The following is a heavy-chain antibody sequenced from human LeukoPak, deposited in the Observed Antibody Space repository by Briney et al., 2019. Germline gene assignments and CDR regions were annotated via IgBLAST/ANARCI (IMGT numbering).Heavy chain of an antibody. CDR1: RYTSSSYY. Sequence: ASVKVSCKASRYTSSSYYMHWVRQAPGQGLEWMGIINPSAGSTSYAQKFQGRVTMTRDTSTSTVYMEVSSLRSEDTAVYYCARSAGGRGYFDYWGQGTLVTVSS. J-gene: IGHJ4*02. CDR3: ARSAGGRGYFDY. CDR2: INPSAGST. V-gene: IGHV1-46*01. D-gene: IGHD1-14*01.